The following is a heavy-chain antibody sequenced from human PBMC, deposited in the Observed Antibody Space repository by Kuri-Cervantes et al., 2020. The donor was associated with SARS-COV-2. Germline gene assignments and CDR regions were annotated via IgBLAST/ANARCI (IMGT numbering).Heavy chain of an antibody. CDR2: ISSNGGST. V-gene: IGHV3-64D*08. CDR1: GFSFSSYA. D-gene: IGHD3-3*02. CDR3: VKDPKGFGVSFLVAAFDI. Sequence: GESLKISCSDSGFSFSSYAMHWVLQPPGKGLEYVSAISSNGGSTYYADSVKRRFTISRDNSKSTLYLQMSSLRAEDTAVYYCVKDPKGFGVSFLVAAFDIWGQGTMVTVSS. J-gene: IGHJ3*02.